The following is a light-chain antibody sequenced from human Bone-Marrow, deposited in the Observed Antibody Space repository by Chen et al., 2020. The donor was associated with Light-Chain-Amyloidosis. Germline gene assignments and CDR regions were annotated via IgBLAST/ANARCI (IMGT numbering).Light chain of an antibody. Sequence: SALTQPASVSGSPGHPSTTPCTGTSSDVGGDNHVSWYQQHPDKAPKPMIYEVTNRPSWVPDRFSGSKSDNTASLTISGLQTEDEADYFCSSYTITNTLVFGSGTRVTVL. CDR3: SSYTITNTLV. CDR1: SSDVGGDNH. V-gene: IGLV2-14*01. CDR2: EVT. J-gene: IGLJ1*01.